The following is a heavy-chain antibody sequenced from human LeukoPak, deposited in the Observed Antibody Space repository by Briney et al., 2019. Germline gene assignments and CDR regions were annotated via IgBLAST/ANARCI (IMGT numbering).Heavy chain of an antibody. J-gene: IGHJ5*02. V-gene: IGHV3-66*02. CDR1: GFTVSSNY. CDR2: IYSGGST. Sequence: PGGSLRLSCAASGFTVSSNYMSWVRQAPGKGLEWVSVIYSGGSTYYADSVKGRFTISRDNSKNMLYLQMNGLRAEDTAVYYCVRAVTWIDPWGQGTLVTVSS. CDR3: VRAVTWIDP.